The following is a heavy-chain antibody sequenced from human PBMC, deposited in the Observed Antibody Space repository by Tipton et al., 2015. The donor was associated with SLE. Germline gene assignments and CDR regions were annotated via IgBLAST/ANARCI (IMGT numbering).Heavy chain of an antibody. J-gene: IGHJ3*02. CDR1: GGSISSGGYY. D-gene: IGHD3-3*01. V-gene: IGHV4-31*03. CDR3: ARGYYDFWSGYYRGAFDI. CDR2: IYYSGST. Sequence: LRLSCTVSGGSISSGGYYWSWIRQHPGKGLEWIGYIYYSGSTYYDPSLKSRVTISVDTSKNQFSLKLSSVTAADTAVYYCARGYYDFWSGYYRGAFDIWGQGTMVTVSS.